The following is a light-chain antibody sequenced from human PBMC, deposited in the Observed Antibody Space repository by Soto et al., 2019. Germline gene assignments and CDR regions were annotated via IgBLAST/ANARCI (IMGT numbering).Light chain of an antibody. V-gene: IGLV2-23*01. J-gene: IGLJ1*01. CDR2: EGS. CDR1: SSDVGRYNI. CDR3: CSYAGSSTYV. Sequence: SVLTQPASVSGSPGQSITISCTGTSSDVGRYNIVSWYQQHPGKAPKLMIYEGSKRPSGVSDRFSGSKSGNTASLTISGLQAEDEADYYCCSYAGSSTYVFRTGTKVTVL.